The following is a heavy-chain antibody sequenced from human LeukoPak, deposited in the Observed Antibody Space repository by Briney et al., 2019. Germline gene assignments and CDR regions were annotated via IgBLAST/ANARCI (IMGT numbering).Heavy chain of an antibody. CDR3: ARVLTEGAATGIRNLQSDY. V-gene: IGHV3-21*01. CDR2: ISSGSTYI. D-gene: IGHD6-13*01. CDR1: GLTVSTNH. Sequence: KSGGSLRLSCAASGLTVSTNHINWVRQAPGKGLEWVSSISSGSTYIYYADSVKGRFTISRDNAKNSLYLQMNSLRAEDTAVYYCARVLTEGAATGIRNLQSDYWGQGTLVTVSS. J-gene: IGHJ4*02.